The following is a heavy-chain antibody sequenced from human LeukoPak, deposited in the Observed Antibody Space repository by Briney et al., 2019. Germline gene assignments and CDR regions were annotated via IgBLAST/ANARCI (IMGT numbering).Heavy chain of an antibody. V-gene: IGHV3-30*04. CDR1: GFTFSSYP. Sequence: GSLRLSCAASGFTFSSYPLHWVRQAPGKGLEWVALISSDGSEKYYGESVKGRITVSRDISQNTLFLQMNRLRPEDTAVYFCARQGGSVRYHYNYMDLWGRGTTVVVSS. D-gene: IGHD6-25*01. CDR2: ISSDGSEK. CDR3: ARQGGSVRYHYNYMDL. J-gene: IGHJ6*03.